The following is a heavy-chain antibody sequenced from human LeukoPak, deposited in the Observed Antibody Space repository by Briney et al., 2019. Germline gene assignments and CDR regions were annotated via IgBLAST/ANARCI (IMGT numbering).Heavy chain of an antibody. CDR3: ARVSSSWASVDY. J-gene: IGHJ4*02. D-gene: IGHD6-13*01. Sequence: PSETLSLTCTVSGGSISSYYWSWIRQPPGKGLEWIGYIYYSGSTYYNPSLKSRVTISVDTSKNQFSLKLSSVTAADTAMYYCARVSSSWASVDYWGQGTLVTVSS. CDR2: IYYSGST. CDR1: GGSISSYY. V-gene: IGHV4-59*08.